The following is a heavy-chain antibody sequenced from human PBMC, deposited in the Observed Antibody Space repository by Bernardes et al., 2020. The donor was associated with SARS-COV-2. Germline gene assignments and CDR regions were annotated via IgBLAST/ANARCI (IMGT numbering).Heavy chain of an antibody. V-gene: IGHV3-7*01. CDR3: ARWRVIGGAPYGMDV. Sequence: GGSLRLSCAASGFTFSTYWMTWVRQAPGKGLEWVGNIKPDGSDKYYVDSVKGRFTFSRDNTENSLNLQMTSLRVEDTAVYYCARWRVIGGAPYGMDVWGQGTMVTVSS. CDR1: GFTFSTYW. CDR2: IKPDGSDK. J-gene: IGHJ6*02. D-gene: IGHD1-26*01.